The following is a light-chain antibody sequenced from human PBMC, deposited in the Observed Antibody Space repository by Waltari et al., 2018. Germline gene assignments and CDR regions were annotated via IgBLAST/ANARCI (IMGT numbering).Light chain of an antibody. Sequence: QSALTQTASVSGSPGQSLTISCTGTSSDIGSFNLVSWYQQHPGKAPKLMIYEVSQRPSGVSNRFSGSKSANTASLTISGLQAEDEADYYCCSYAGTIPFVFGTGTKVTVL. CDR2: EVS. CDR3: CSYAGTIPFV. J-gene: IGLJ1*01. CDR1: SSDIGSFNL. V-gene: IGLV2-23*02.